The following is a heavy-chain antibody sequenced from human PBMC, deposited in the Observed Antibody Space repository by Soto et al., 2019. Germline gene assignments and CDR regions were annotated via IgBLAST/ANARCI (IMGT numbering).Heavy chain of an antibody. CDR3: ARVIGSGWYENYFDY. CDR2: ISYDGSNK. Sequence: GGSLRLPCAASGFTFSCYAMHWVRQAPGKGLEWVAVISYDGSNKYYADPVKGRFTITRDNSKNTLYLQMNSLRAEDTAVYYCARVIGSGWYENYFDYWGQGTLVTVSS. CDR1: GFTFSCYA. J-gene: IGHJ4*02. D-gene: IGHD6-19*01. V-gene: IGHV3-30-3*01.